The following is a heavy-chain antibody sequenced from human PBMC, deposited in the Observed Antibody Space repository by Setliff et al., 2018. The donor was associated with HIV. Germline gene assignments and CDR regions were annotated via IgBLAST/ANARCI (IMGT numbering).Heavy chain of an antibody. Sequence: GASVKVSCKASGYTFTTYFMHWVRRAPGQGLEWMGRINPNSGGTNYAQQFQGRVTMTRDTSIATAYMELSRLKSDDTAVYYCATRAGVDYWGQGTLVTVSS. CDR2: INPNSGGT. V-gene: IGHV1-2*06. D-gene: IGHD3-10*01. J-gene: IGHJ4*02. CDR3: ATRAGVDY. CDR1: GYTFTTYF.